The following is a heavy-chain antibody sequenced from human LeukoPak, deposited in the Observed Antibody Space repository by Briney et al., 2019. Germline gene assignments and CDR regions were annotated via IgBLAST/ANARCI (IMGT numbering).Heavy chain of an antibody. Sequence: ASVKVSCKASGGTFSSYVINWVRQATGQGLEWMGWMNPNSGNTGYAQKFQGRVTITRNTSISTAYMELSSLRSEDTAVYYCARGPGREYHYYYMDVWGKGTTVTVSS. V-gene: IGHV1-8*01. D-gene: IGHD3-10*01. CDR2: MNPNSGNT. J-gene: IGHJ6*03. CDR3: ARGPGREYHYYYMDV. CDR1: GGTFSSYV.